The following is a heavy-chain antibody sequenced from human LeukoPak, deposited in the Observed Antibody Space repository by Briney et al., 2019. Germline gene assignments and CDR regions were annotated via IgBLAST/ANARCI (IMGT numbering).Heavy chain of an antibody. J-gene: IGHJ3*02. V-gene: IGHV4-59*01. CDR2: IYYSGST. CDR1: GGSISSYY. D-gene: IGHD2-2*01. Sequence: SSETLSLTCTVSGGSISSYYWSWIRQPPGKGLEWIGYIYYSGSTNYNPSLKSRVTISVDTSKNQFSLKLSSVTAADTAVYYCATMPIVVVPAAIPWAFDIWGQGTMVTVSS. CDR3: ATMPIVVVPAAIPWAFDI.